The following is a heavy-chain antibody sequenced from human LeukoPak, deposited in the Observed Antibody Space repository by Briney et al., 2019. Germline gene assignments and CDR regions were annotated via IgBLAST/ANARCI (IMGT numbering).Heavy chain of an antibody. CDR2: ITNSGGST. CDR1: GFTSSSYA. CDR3: APYRLSIIDS. Sequence: PGGSLRLSCAASGFTSSSYAMSWVRQAPGKGLEWVSSITNSGGSTYYVDSVKGRFTISRDNSKNVLYLQMNSLRAEDTAVYYCAPYRLSIIDSWGQGTLVTVSS. J-gene: IGHJ4*02. D-gene: IGHD5-12*01. V-gene: IGHV3-23*01.